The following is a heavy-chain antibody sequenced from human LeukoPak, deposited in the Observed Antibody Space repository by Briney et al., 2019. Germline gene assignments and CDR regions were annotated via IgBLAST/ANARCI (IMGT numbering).Heavy chain of an antibody. Sequence: GGSLRLSCAASGFTFSSYAMSWVRQAPGEGLEWVSAISGSGGSTYYADSVKGRFTISRDNSKNTLYLQMNSLRAEDTAVYYCAKGTGPYYYYMDVWGKGTTVTVSS. J-gene: IGHJ6*03. CDR1: GFTFSSYA. CDR2: ISGSGGST. D-gene: IGHD3-10*01. V-gene: IGHV3-23*01. CDR3: AKGTGPYYYYMDV.